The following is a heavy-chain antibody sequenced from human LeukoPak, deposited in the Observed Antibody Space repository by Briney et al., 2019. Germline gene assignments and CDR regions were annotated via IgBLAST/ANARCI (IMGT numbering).Heavy chain of an antibody. CDR3: ARASITYYYYYYMGV. D-gene: IGHD1-14*01. J-gene: IGHJ6*03. CDR2: IHYSGST. CDR1: GGSITNCY. Sequence: PSETLSLTCTVSGGSITNCYWTWIRQPPGKGLEWIGYIHYSGSTNYNPSLKSRVTISVDTSKNQFSLKLSSVTAADTAVYYCARASITYYYYYYMGVWGKGTTVTVSS. V-gene: IGHV4-59*01.